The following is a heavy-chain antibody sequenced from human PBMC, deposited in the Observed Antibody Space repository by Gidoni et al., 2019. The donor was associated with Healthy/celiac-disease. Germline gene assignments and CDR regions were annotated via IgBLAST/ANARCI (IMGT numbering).Heavy chain of an antibody. CDR1: GFTFTSSA. Sequence: QMQLVQSGPEVKKPGTSVKVSCKASGFTFTSSAMQWVRQARGQLLEWIGWIVVGSGNTNYAQKFQERVTITSDMSTSTAYMELSSLRSEDTAVYYCAAVDYGDYMGYYYYGMDVWGQGTTVTVSS. V-gene: IGHV1-58*02. D-gene: IGHD4-17*01. J-gene: IGHJ6*02. CDR2: IVVGSGNT. CDR3: AAVDYGDYMGYYYYGMDV.